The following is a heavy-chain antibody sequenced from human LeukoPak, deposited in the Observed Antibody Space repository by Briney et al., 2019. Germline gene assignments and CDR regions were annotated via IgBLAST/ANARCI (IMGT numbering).Heavy chain of an antibody. CDR1: GFTFTSSA. V-gene: IGHV3-23*01. Sequence: PGGSLRLSCGASGFTFTSSAMSWVRQAPGKGLEWVSVISGSGDNTYYADSVKGRFTISKDNSKNMLYLQMNSLRAEDTAVYYCAKWKYSNSGIDDYWGQGTLVTVSS. J-gene: IGHJ4*02. D-gene: IGHD6-6*01. CDR3: AKWKYSNSGIDDY. CDR2: ISGSGDNT.